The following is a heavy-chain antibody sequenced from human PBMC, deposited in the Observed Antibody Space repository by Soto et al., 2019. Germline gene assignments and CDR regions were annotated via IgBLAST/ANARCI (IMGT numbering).Heavy chain of an antibody. CDR1: GFTFSSYD. Sequence: EVQLVESGGGLVQPGGSLRLSCAASGFTFSSYDMHWVRQATGKGLEWVSAIGTAGDTYYPGSVKGRFTISRENAKNSLYLQMNSLRAGDTAVYYCASAYGPDAFDIWGQGTMVTVSS. V-gene: IGHV3-13*01. J-gene: IGHJ3*02. D-gene: IGHD4-17*01. CDR2: IGTAGDT. CDR3: ASAYGPDAFDI.